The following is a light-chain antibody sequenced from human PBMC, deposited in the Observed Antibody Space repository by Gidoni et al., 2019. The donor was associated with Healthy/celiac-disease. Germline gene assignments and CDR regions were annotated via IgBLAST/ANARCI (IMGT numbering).Light chain of an antibody. CDR3: QQRSNWPPYMYT. Sequence: EIVLTQSPATLSLSPGERATLSCRASQSVSSYLAWYQQKPGQAPRLLIYDASNRATGIPARFSGSGSGTDFTLTISSLGPEDFAVYYCQQRSNWPPYMYTFGQGTKLEIK. CDR1: QSVSSY. J-gene: IGKJ2*01. CDR2: DAS. V-gene: IGKV3-11*01.